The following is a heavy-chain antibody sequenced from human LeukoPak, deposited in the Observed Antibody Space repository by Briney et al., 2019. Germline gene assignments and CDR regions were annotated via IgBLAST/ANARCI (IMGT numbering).Heavy chain of an antibody. CDR2: IYYTGIT. CDR1: GDSISSYY. Sequence: PSETLSLTCTVSGDSISSYYWSWIRQPPGKGLEWIGYIYYTGITKYNPSLKSRVTMSVDTSKNQFSLKLTSVTAADTAAYYCARYCSTSGTKAFGIWGQGTMVTVSS. J-gene: IGHJ3*02. V-gene: IGHV4-59*01. D-gene: IGHD3-10*01. CDR3: ARYCSTSGTKAFGI.